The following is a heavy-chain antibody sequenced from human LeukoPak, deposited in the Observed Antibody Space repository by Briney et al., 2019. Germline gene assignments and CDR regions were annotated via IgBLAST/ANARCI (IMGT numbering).Heavy chain of an antibody. CDR3: AKYARRLRFLEWILNWFDP. D-gene: IGHD3-3*01. Sequence: SVKVSCKASGGTFSIYAISWVRQAPGQGLEWMGGIIPIFGTANYAQKFQGRVTITADESTSTAYMELSSLRSEDTAVYYCAKYARRLRFLEWILNWFDPWGQGTLVTVSS. CDR2: IIPIFGTA. J-gene: IGHJ5*02. CDR1: GGTFSIYA. V-gene: IGHV1-69*13.